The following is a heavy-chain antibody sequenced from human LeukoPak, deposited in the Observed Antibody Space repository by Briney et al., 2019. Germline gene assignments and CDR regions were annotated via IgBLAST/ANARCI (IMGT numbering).Heavy chain of an antibody. CDR1: GYTFTGYY. J-gene: IGHJ4*02. V-gene: IGHV1-2*02. Sequence: GASVKVSRKASGYTFTGYYMHWVRQAPGQGLEWMGWINPNSGGTNYAQKFQGRVTMTRDTSISTAYMELSRLRSDDTAVYYCARKMLLRSSWYGGDYFDYWGQGTLVTVSS. D-gene: IGHD6-13*01. CDR3: ARKMLLRSSWYGGDYFDY. CDR2: INPNSGGT.